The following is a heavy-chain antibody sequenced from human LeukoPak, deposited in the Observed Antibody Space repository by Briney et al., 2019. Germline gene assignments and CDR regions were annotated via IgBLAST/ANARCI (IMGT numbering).Heavy chain of an antibody. Sequence: GRSLRLSCAASGFTFSDYYMTWIRQAPGKGLEWISYISTSAGTIYYADSVKGRFTISRDNAKNSLYLQMNSLRAEDTAVYYCARDAIDSSGFDFDYWGQGTLVTVSS. CDR2: ISTSAGTI. J-gene: IGHJ4*02. CDR1: GFTFSDYY. CDR3: ARDAIDSSGFDFDY. D-gene: IGHD3-22*01. V-gene: IGHV3-11*01.